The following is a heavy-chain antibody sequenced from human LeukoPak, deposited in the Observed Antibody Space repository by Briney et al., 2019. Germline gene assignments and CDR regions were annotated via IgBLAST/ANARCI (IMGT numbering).Heavy chain of an antibody. CDR3: ARENWYYDH. CDR1: GSIFNVYY. CDR2: ISPDGGVT. Sequence: GASVKVSCKSYGSIFNVYYTHWVRQVPGQGLEWMGWISPDGGVTNYAQKFQGRVTLTRDSATTTDYMELSRLTSDDTAVYYCARENWYYDHWGQGTLVTVSS. J-gene: IGHJ4*02. V-gene: IGHV1-2*02.